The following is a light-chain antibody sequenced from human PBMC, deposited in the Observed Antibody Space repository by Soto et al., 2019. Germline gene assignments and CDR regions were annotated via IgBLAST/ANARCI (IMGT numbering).Light chain of an antibody. CDR3: QQYYRYPWT. Sequence: DIQMTQSPTTLSASVGDRVTITCRASQIVSNVLAWFQQKPGKGPELLIYDVSNLQSGVPSRFSGSESGTEFTLTISYLQPDDFSVYYCQQYYRYPWTFGQGTQVEIK. V-gene: IGKV1-5*01. CDR1: QIVSNV. CDR2: DVS. J-gene: IGKJ1*01.